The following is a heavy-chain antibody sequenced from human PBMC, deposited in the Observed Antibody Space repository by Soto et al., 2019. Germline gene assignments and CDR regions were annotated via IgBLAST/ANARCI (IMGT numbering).Heavy chain of an antibody. CDR2: IDPSDSCT. J-gene: IGHJ6*02. D-gene: IGHD2-2*01. CDR3: ASTYCSSTSCYSEMYYYYGMDG. V-gene: IGHV5-10-1*01. CDR1: GYSFTSYW. Sequence: GESLKISCKGSGYSFTSYWISWVRQMPGKGLEWMGRIDPSDSCTNYSPSFQGHVTISADKSISTAYLQWSSLKASDTAMYYCASTYCSSTSCYSEMYYYYGMDGRGQGTTVTVSS.